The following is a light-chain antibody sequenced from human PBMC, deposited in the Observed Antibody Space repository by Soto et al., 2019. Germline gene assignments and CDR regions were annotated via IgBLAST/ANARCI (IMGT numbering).Light chain of an antibody. CDR3: SSYAGSNNYV. Sequence: HSVLTQPPSASGSPGQSVTISCTGSSSDVGGYNYVSWYQLQPGKAPKLMIYEVSQRPSGVPDRFSGSKSGNTASLTVSGLQAEDEADYYCSSYAGSNNYVFGTGTKLTVL. CDR1: SSDVGGYNY. V-gene: IGLV2-8*01. CDR2: EVS. J-gene: IGLJ1*01.